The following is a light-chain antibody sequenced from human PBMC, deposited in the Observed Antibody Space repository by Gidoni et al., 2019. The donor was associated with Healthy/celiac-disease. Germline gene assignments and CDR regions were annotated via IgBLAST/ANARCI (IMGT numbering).Light chain of an antibody. CDR2: DAS. V-gene: IGKV3-11*01. Sequence: EIVLTQSPATLSLSPGERATLSCRASQSVSSYLAWYQQKPGQAPRLLIYDASNRATGIPARFRGSGSGTDFTLTISSLEPEDFAVYYCQQRSNWLXVXGGTXVEIK. CDR3: QQRSNWLX. J-gene: IGKJ4*01. CDR1: QSVSSY.